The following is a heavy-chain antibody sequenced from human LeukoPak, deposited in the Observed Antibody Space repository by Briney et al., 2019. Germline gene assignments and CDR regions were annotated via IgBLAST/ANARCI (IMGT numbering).Heavy chain of an antibody. V-gene: IGHV3-74*01. D-gene: IGHD2-15*01. Sequence: HPGGSLRLSCAASGFIFSNYWMHWVRQTPGKGLVCVSRINTDGSSARYADSVKGRFTISRDNSKNTLYLQMNSLRAEDTAVYYCAKGDCSGGSCYPNFDYWGQGTLVTVSS. CDR1: GFIFSNYW. CDR3: AKGDCSGGSCYPNFDY. J-gene: IGHJ4*02. CDR2: INTDGSSA.